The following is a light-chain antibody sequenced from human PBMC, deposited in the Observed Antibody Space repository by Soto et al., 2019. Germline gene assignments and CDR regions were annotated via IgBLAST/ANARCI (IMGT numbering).Light chain of an antibody. CDR1: QSISSY. Sequence: DILMTQSPSSLSASVGDRVTISCRASQSISSYLHWYQQKPGKVPKLLIYATSNFQSGVLSRFSGSGSGTDFTLTITSLQPEDSATYYCQQGYSVPITFGQGTRLEIE. CDR3: QQGYSVPIT. J-gene: IGKJ5*01. CDR2: ATS. V-gene: IGKV1-39*01.